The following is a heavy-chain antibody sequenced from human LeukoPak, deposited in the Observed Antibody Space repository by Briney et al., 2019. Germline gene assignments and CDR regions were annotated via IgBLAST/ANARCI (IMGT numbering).Heavy chain of an antibody. Sequence: GASVKVSCKASGYTFTSYHINWVRQATGQGLEWMGWMSPNSGDTGFAQKFQGRVTMTRNTSITTAYMELSSLRPDDTAIYYCARGVAAGYDYWGQGTLVTVSS. CDR2: MSPNSGDT. CDR1: GYTFTSYH. V-gene: IGHV1-8*01. CDR3: ARGVAAGYDY. D-gene: IGHD6-13*01. J-gene: IGHJ4*02.